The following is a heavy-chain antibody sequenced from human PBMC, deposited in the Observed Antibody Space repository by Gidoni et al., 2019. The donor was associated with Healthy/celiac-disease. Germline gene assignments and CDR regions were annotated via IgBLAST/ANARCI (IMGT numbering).Heavy chain of an antibody. CDR1: GFPFSSYA. CDR2: ISYDGSNK. V-gene: IGHV3-30-3*01. CDR3: ARGGVGPGHYDSSGDYYYYGMDV. J-gene: IGHJ6*02. Sequence: QVQLVASGGGVVQPGRSLRLSCAASGFPFSSYAMHWVRQAPGKGLEWVAVISYDGSNKYYADSVKGRFTISRDNSKNTLYLQMNSLRAEDTAVYYCARGGVGPGHYDSSGDYYYYGMDVWGQGTTVTVSS. D-gene: IGHD3-22*01.